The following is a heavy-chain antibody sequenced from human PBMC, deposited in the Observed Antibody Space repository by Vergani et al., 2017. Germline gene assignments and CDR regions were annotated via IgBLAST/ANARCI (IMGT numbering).Heavy chain of an antibody. CDR2: INHSGST. V-gene: IGHV4-34*01. Sequence: QVQLQQWGAGLLKPSETLSLTCAVYGGSFSGYYWSWIRQPPGKGLEWIGEINHSGSTNYNPSLKSRVTISVDTSKNQFSLKLSSVTAAETALYYCASSFPTYYYDSIGRRGYFDYWGQGTLVTVSS. CDR3: ASSFPTYYYDSIGRRGYFDY. CDR1: GGSFSGYY. J-gene: IGHJ4*02. D-gene: IGHD3-22*01.